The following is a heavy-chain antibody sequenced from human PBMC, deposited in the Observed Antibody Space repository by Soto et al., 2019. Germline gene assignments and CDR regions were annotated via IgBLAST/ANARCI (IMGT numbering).Heavy chain of an antibody. CDR2: ISSSITYI. D-gene: IGHD3-9*01. Sequence: EVQLVESGGGLVKPGGSLRLSCAASGFTFSSYSMHWVRQAPGKGLEWVSSISSSITYIKYADSVKGRFTISRDNAKNSLYLQMNSLSAEDTAVYYCARGEGYFDWSAPRYWGQGTLVTVSS. CDR1: GFTFSSYS. CDR3: ARGEGYFDWSAPRY. J-gene: IGHJ4*02. V-gene: IGHV3-21*01.